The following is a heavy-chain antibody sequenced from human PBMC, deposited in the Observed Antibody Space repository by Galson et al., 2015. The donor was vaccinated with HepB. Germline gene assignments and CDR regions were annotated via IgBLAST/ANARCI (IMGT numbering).Heavy chain of an antibody. J-gene: IGHJ4*02. Sequence: LTCTVSGGSISSSSYYWGWIRQPPGKGLEWIGSIYYSGSTYYNPSLKSRVTISVDTSKNQFSLKLSSVTAADTAVYYCAWSLSGYYFDYWGQGTLVTVSS. CDR3: AWSLSGYYFDY. CDR2: IYYSGST. V-gene: IGHV4-39*01. CDR1: GGSISSSSYY. D-gene: IGHD3-10*01.